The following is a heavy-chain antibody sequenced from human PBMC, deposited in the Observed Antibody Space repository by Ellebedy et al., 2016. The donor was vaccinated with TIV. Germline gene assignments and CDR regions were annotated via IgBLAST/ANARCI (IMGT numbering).Heavy chain of an antibody. Sequence: ASVKVSCXASGYTFTSYGINWVRQVPGQGLEWMGWISTFNGKTYYAQKLQGRVTMTTDTSTITAYMELRSLRSDDTAVYYCARDRGITGTTDYWGQGTLVTVSS. J-gene: IGHJ4*02. V-gene: IGHV1-18*01. CDR3: ARDRGITGTTDY. D-gene: IGHD1-7*01. CDR1: GYTFTSYG. CDR2: ISTFNGKT.